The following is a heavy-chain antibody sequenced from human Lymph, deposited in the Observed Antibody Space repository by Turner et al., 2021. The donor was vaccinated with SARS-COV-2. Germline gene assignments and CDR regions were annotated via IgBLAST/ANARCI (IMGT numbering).Heavy chain of an antibody. CDR3: ARSRDLQSMIRGVDPFDY. CDR2: INPNSGGT. J-gene: IGHJ4*02. CDR1: GYTFTGYY. Sequence: QVQLVQSGAEVKTPGASVTVSCKASGYTFTGYYMHWVRQAPGQGLEWMGWINPNSGGTNYPQKCQGRVTMTRDTSISRAYMELSRLRSDDTAVYYCARSRDLQSMIRGVDPFDYWGQGTLVTVSS. D-gene: IGHD3-10*01. V-gene: IGHV1-2*02.